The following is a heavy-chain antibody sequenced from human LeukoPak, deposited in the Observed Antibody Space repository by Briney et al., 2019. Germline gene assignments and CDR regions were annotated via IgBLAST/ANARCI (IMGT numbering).Heavy chain of an antibody. CDR1: GYSFTDYY. J-gene: IGHJ4*02. CDR3: ARAREGVWGSYSP. Sequence: ASVRVSSTASGYSFTDYYIHWVRLAPGQGLEWMGWINPKSGGTHYAQKFQGRVSMTRDTSINTVHLELSSLKTNDTAVYYCARAREGVWGSYSPWGQGTLVTVSS. CDR2: INPKSGGT. D-gene: IGHD3-16*01. V-gene: IGHV1-2*02.